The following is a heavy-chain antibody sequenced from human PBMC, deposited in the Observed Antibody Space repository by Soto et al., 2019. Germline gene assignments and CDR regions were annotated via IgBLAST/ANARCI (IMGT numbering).Heavy chain of an antibody. J-gene: IGHJ5*02. D-gene: IGHD3-22*01. CDR1: GGSISSGDYY. CDR2: IYYSGST. CDR3: ASTYYYDSSGLNWFDP. V-gene: IGHV4-30-4*01. Sequence: QVQLQESGPGLVKPSQNLSLTCTVSGGSISSGDYYWSWIRQPPGKGLEWIGYIYYSGSTYYNPSLMSRVTISVDTSKNQFSLKLSSVTAADTAVYYCASTYYYDSSGLNWFDPWGQGTLVTVSS.